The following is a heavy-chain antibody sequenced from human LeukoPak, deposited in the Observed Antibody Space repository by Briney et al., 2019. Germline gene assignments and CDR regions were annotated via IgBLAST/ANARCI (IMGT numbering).Heavy chain of an antibody. J-gene: IGHJ4*02. V-gene: IGHV4-59*12. Sequence: PSETLSLTCAVYGGSFSGYYWSWIRQPPGKGLEWIGYIYYSGSTNYNPSLKSRVTISVDTSKNQFSLKLSSVTAADTAVYFCARENYGSGSYYWGQGTLVTVSS. D-gene: IGHD3-10*01. CDR1: GGSFSGYY. CDR3: ARENYGSGSYY. CDR2: IYYSGST.